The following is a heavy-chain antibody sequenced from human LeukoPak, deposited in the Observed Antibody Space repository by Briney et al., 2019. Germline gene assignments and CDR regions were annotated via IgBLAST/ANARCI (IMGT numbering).Heavy chain of an antibody. V-gene: IGHV1-18*01. J-gene: IGHJ4*02. CDR1: GYTFTSYG. Sequence: ASVKVSCKASGYTFTSYGISWVRQAPGQGLEWMGWISAYNGNTNYAQKFQGRVTITADKSTSTAYMELSSLRSEDTAVYYCARDRYYGSGSYYNYWGQGTLVTVSS. CDR3: ARDRYYGSGSYYNY. CDR2: ISAYNGNT. D-gene: IGHD3-10*01.